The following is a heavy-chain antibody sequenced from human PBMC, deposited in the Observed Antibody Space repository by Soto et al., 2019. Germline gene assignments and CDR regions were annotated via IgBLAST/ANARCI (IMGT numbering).Heavy chain of an antibody. V-gene: IGHV1-69*01. CDR3: ARVAGLYCSGGSCPFDF. D-gene: IGHD2-15*01. CDR2: IIPIFGTA. Sequence: QVQLVQSGAEVKKPGSSVKVSCKASGGTFSSYAISWVRQAPGQGLEWMGGIIPIFGTANYAQKFQGRVTITADESTRRACMELSSLRSEDTAVYYCARVAGLYCSGGSCPFDFWGQGTLVTVSS. J-gene: IGHJ4*02. CDR1: GGTFSSYA.